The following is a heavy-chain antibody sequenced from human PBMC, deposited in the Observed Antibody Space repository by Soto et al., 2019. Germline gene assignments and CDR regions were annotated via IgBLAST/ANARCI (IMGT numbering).Heavy chain of an antibody. CDR3: ARDRTVTTLGRDWYFDL. V-gene: IGHV4-59*12. J-gene: IGHJ2*01. D-gene: IGHD4-17*01. CDR1: GGSISSYY. CDR2: IYYSGST. Sequence: SETLSLTCTVSGGSISSYYWSWIRQPPGKGLEWIGYIYYSGSTNYNPSLKSRVTISVDTSKNQFSLKLSSVTAADTAVYYCARDRTVTTLGRDWYFDLWGRGTLVTVSS.